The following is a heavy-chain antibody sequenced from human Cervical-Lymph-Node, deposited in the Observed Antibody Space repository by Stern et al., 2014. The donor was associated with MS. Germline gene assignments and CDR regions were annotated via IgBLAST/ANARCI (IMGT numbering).Heavy chain of an antibody. CDR3: ARDPQRRDGYNFDS. J-gene: IGHJ4*02. CDR2: ISVSGGTS. V-gene: IGHV3-11*01. D-gene: IGHD5-24*01. CDR1: GFTFSDYY. Sequence: VQLVESGGGLVKPGGSLRLSCAASGFTFSDYYMNWIRQAPGKGLECDAYISVSGGTSHYADSVKGRFTISRDNARNSLDLHMNSLRAEDTAVYYCARDPQRRDGYNFDSWGQGALVTVSS.